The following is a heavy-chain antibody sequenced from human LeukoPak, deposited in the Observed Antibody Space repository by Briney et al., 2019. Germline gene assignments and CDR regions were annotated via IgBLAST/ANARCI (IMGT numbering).Heavy chain of an antibody. D-gene: IGHD3-10*01. Sequence: GSLRLSCAASGFTFSSYAMSWIRQPPGKGLEWIGYIYYSGSTNYNPSLKSRVTISVDTSKNQFSLKLSSVTAADTAVYYCARAITGLWFGEGGWFDPWGQGTLVTVSS. CDR2: IYYSGST. V-gene: IGHV4-59*01. CDR1: GFTFSSYA. CDR3: ARAITGLWFGEGGWFDP. J-gene: IGHJ5*02.